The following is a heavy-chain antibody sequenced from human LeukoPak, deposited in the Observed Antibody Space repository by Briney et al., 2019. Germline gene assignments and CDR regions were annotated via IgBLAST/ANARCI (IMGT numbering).Heavy chain of an antibody. Sequence: GRSLRLSCAASGFTVSSNYMSWVRQAPGKGLEWVSVIYSGGSTYYADSVKGRFTISRDNSKNTLYLQMNSLRAEDTAVYYCARITDSGSYFDYWGQGTLVTVSS. CDR1: GFTVSSNY. CDR3: ARITDSGSYFDY. V-gene: IGHV3-53*01. CDR2: IYSGGST. J-gene: IGHJ4*02. D-gene: IGHD1-26*01.